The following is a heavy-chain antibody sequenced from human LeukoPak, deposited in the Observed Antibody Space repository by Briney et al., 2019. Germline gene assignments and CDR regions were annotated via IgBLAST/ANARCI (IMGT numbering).Heavy chain of an antibody. CDR1: GCTISSYY. D-gene: IGHD5-18*01. Sequence: PSGTLSLTCRVTGCTISSYYWSWLRQPPGKGLEWIGYIYYSGSSSYNPSLRSRVTMSVDKSKNQFSLKRSSVTSADTAIYYCARDQYSNGYDDAFDIWGQGTMVTVSS. V-gene: IGHV4-59*01. J-gene: IGHJ3*02. CDR3: ARDQYSNGYDDAFDI. CDR2: IYYSGSS.